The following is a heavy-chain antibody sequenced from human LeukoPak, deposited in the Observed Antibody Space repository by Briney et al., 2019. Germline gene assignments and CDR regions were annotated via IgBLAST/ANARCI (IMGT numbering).Heavy chain of an antibody. CDR1: GFTFSSYG. J-gene: IGHJ4*02. V-gene: IGHV3-33*06. D-gene: IGHD3-3*01. CDR3: AKAPKSGYFDY. CDR2: IWYDGSNK. Sequence: GGSLRLSCAASGFTFSSYGMHWVRQAPGKGLEWVAVIWYDGSNKYYADSVKGRFTISRDNSKNTLYLQMNSLRAEDTAVYYCAKAPKSGYFDYWGQGTLVTVSS.